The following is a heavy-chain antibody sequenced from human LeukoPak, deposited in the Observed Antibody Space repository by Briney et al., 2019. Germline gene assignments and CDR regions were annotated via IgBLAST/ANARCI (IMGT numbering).Heavy chain of an antibody. V-gene: IGHV1-18*01. Sequence: GASVKVSCKASGYTFTSYGISWVRQAPGQGLEWMGWISAYNGNTNYAQKLQGRVTMTTDTSTSTAYMELRSLRSDDTAVYYCARRKVQNYYDSSGYLDYWGQGTLVTVSS. CDR1: GYTFTSYG. CDR3: ARRKVQNYYDSSGYLDY. CDR2: ISAYNGNT. J-gene: IGHJ4*02. D-gene: IGHD3-22*01.